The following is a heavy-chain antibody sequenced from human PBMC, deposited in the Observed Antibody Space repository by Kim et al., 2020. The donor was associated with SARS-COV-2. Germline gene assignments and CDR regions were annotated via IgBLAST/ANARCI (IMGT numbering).Heavy chain of an antibody. CDR1: GFTFSSYG. CDR2: IWYDGSNK. D-gene: IGHD3-3*01. J-gene: IGHJ3*02. Sequence: GSLRLSCAASGFTFSSYGMHWVRQAPGKGLEWVAVIWYDGSNKYYADSVKGRFTISRDNSKNTLYLQMKSLRAEDTAVYYCARSATFTIFGVVTHDAFDIWGQGTMVTVSS. V-gene: IGHV3-33*01. CDR3: ARSATFTIFGVVTHDAFDI.